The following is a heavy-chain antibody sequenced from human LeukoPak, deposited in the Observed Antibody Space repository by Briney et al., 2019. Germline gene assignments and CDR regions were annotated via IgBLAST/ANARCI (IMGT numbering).Heavy chain of an antibody. CDR3: AREGIAVAGSRSYGMDV. J-gene: IGHJ6*02. D-gene: IGHD6-19*01. Sequence: ASVKVSCKGSGYTFTSYGISWVRQAPGQGLEWMGWISAYNGNTNYAQKLQGRVTMTTDTSTSTAYMEPRSLRSDDTAVYYCAREGIAVAGSRSYGMDVWGQGTTVTVSS. CDR1: GYTFTSYG. CDR2: ISAYNGNT. V-gene: IGHV1-18*01.